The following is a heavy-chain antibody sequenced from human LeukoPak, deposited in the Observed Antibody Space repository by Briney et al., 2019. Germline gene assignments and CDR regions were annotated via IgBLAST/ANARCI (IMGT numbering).Heavy chain of an antibody. D-gene: IGHD3-3*01. J-gene: IGHJ4*02. Sequence: GASVKVSCKASGYTFTGYYMHWVRQAPGQGLEWMGWINPNSGGTNYAQKFQGRATMTRDTSISTAYMELSRLRSDDTAVYYCARGSDDFWSGYSPSYWGQGTLVTVSS. CDR2: INPNSGGT. V-gene: IGHV1-2*02. CDR3: ARGSDDFWSGYSPSY. CDR1: GYTFTGYY.